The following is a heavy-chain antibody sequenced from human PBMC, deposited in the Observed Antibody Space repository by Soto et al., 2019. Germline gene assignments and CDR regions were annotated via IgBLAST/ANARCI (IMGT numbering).Heavy chain of an antibody. CDR1: GFTFSSYE. J-gene: IGHJ4*02. CDR3: ARGNYGGNIKLDY. D-gene: IGHD4-17*01. CDR2: ISSGGAAI. Sequence: GGSLRLSCAASGFTFSSYEMNWVRQARGKGLEWISYISSGGAAIDYADSVKGRFTISRDNAKNSLYLQMNSLRAEGTAVYYCARGNYGGNIKLDYWGQGTLVTVSS. V-gene: IGHV3-48*03.